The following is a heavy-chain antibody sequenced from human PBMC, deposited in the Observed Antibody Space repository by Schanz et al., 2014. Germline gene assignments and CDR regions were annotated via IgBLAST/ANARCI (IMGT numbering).Heavy chain of an antibody. CDR2: IDDTWGP. J-gene: IGHJ6*02. D-gene: IGHD7-27*01. CDR3: ARDQGTGDLPILRPAYGMDV. Sequence: QVQLQESGPGLVKPSQTLSLTCTVSGASITSGGHYWTWIRQVPGKGLEWIGCIDDTWGPKNNSPLKARVTSSLDASTNQFSLKLSSVTAADTAVYYCARDQGTGDLPILRPAYGMDVWGQGTTVTVSS. CDR1: GASITSGGHY. V-gene: IGHV4-31*03.